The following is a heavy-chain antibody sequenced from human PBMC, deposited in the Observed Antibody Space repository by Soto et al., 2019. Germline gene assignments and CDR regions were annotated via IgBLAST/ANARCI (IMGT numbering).Heavy chain of an antibody. D-gene: IGHD3-22*01. V-gene: IGHV3-23*01. J-gene: IGHJ4*02. CDR2: AGPSGSST. CDR1: GFTFGSYA. Sequence: PGGSLRLSCAASGFTFGSYAMSWVRLAPGKGLEWVSVAGPSGSSTFYADSVRGRFTISRDNFENTLYLQMNSLRAADTALYFCARTYYYDSTGYYRTFDYWGQ. CDR3: ARTYYYDSTGYYRTFDY.